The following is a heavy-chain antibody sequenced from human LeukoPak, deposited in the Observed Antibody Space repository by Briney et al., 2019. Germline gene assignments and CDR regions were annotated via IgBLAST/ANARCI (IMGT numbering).Heavy chain of an antibody. V-gene: IGHV3-33*01. J-gene: IGHJ4*02. D-gene: IGHD4/OR15-4a*01. CDR2: VSYDGSNK. Sequence: GGSLRLSCTASGFRFSSYGIHWVRQTPGKGLEWVALVSYDGSNKDYADSAKGRFTVSRDNSKNTVYLQMNSLRAEDTAVYYCARGQDYGTDYWGQGTLVTVSS. CDR3: ARGQDYGTDY. CDR1: GFRFSSYG.